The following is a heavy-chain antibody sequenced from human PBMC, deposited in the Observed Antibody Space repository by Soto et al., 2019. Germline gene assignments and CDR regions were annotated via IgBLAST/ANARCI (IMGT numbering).Heavy chain of an antibody. CDR3: AKDTRRDILTGYYQATDY. D-gene: IGHD3-9*01. V-gene: IGHV3-30-3*01. Sequence: GGSLRLSCAASGFTFSSYAMHWVRQAPGKGLEWVAVISYDGSNKYYADSVKGRFTISRDNSKNTLYLQMNSLRAEDTAVYYCAKDTRRDILTGYYQATDYWGQGTLVTVSS. J-gene: IGHJ4*02. CDR2: ISYDGSNK. CDR1: GFTFSSYA.